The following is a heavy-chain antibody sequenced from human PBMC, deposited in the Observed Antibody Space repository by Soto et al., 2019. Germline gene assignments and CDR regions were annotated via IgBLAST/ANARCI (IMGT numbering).Heavy chain of an antibody. CDR2: INPNSGGT. J-gene: IGHJ4*02. Sequence: ASVKVSCKASGYTFTGYYMHWVRQAPGQGLEWMGWINPNSGGTNYAQKFQGRVTMTRDTSISTAYMELSRLRSDDTPVYYCVITFGGVIASYWGQGTLVTVSS. V-gene: IGHV1-2*02. D-gene: IGHD3-16*02. CDR1: GYTFTGYY. CDR3: VITFGGVIASY.